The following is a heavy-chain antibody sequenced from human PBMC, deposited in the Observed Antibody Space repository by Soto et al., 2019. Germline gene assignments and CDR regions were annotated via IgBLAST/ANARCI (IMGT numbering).Heavy chain of an antibody. CDR2: ISGSGGST. CDR3: AKDPENYDYIWGSYPLGHDYYMDV. J-gene: IGHJ6*03. CDR1: GFTFSSYA. D-gene: IGHD3-16*02. V-gene: IGHV3-23*01. Sequence: GGSLRLSCAASGFTFSSYAMSWVRQAPGKGLEWVSAISGSGGSTYYADSVKGRFTISRDNSKNTLYLQMNSLRAEDTAVYYCAKDPENYDYIWGSYPLGHDYYMDVWGKGTTVTVSS.